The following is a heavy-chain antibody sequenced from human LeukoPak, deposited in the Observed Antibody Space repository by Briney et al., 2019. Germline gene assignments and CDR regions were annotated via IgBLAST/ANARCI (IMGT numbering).Heavy chain of an antibody. CDR2: IYYSGST. CDR1: GGSISSSSYY. Sequence: SETLSLTCTVSGGSISSSSYYWGWLRQPPGKGLEGIGSIYYSGSTYYNPSLKSRVTISVDTSKNQFSLKLSSVTAADTAVYYCARGNGITIFGVVIPSSGAFDIWGQGTMVTVSS. J-gene: IGHJ3*02. V-gene: IGHV4-39*01. CDR3: ARGNGITIFGVVIPSSGAFDI. D-gene: IGHD3-3*01.